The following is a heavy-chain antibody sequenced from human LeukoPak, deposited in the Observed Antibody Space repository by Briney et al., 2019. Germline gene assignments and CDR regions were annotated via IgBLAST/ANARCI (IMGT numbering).Heavy chain of an antibody. J-gene: IGHJ4*02. CDR2: ISYDGSNK. CDR1: GFTFSSYA. V-gene: IGHV3-30-3*01. CDR3: ARDSVEVRGVIIPYYSDY. D-gene: IGHD3-10*01. Sequence: GGSLRLSCAASGFTFSSYAMHWVRQAPGKGLEWVAVISYDGSNKYYADSVKGRFTISRDNSKNTLYLQMNSLRAEDTAVYYCARDSVEVRGVIIPYYSDYWGQGTLVTVSS.